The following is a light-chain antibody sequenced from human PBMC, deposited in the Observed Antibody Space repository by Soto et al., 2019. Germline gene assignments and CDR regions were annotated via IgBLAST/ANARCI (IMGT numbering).Light chain of an antibody. V-gene: IGLV2-11*01. CDR3: CSYAGSYIPYV. Sequence: QSVLTQPRSVSGSPGQSVTISCTGTSSDVGGYNYVSWYQQHPGKAPKLMIYDVSKRPSGVPDRFSGSKSGNTASLTISGLQAEDEADYYCCSYAGSYIPYVFGTGTKVTVI. CDR2: DVS. J-gene: IGLJ1*01. CDR1: SSDVGGYNY.